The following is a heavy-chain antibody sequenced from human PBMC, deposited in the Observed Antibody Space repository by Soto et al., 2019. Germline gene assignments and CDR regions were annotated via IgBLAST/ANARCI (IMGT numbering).Heavy chain of an antibody. J-gene: IGHJ6*02. D-gene: IGHD3-10*01. Sequence: QVQLVQSGAEVKKPGASVKVSCKASGYTFTSYAMHWVRQAPGQRLEWMGWINAGNGNTKYSQKFQGRVTITRYTAANTAYMELSSLRSEDTAVYYCARYHGSEYGMDVWGQRTTVTVSS. CDR1: GYTFTSYA. CDR3: ARYHGSEYGMDV. CDR2: INAGNGNT. V-gene: IGHV1-3*01.